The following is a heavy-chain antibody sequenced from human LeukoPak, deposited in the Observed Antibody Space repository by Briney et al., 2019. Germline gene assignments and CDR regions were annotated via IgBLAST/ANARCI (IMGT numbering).Heavy chain of an antibody. Sequence: SETLSLTCTVSGGSLSSSSYYWGWIRQPPGKGLEWIGSIYYSGSTYYNPSLKSRVTISVDTSKNQFSLKLSSVTAADTAVYYCARGMYYDFWSGYYTFDYWGQGTLVTVSS. V-gene: IGHV4-39*01. J-gene: IGHJ4*02. CDR1: GGSLSSSSYY. CDR2: IYYSGST. CDR3: ARGMYYDFWSGYYTFDY. D-gene: IGHD3-3*01.